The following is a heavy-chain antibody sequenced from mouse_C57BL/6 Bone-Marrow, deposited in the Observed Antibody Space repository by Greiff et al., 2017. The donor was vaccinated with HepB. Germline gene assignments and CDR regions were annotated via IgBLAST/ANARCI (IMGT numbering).Heavy chain of an antibody. D-gene: IGHD1-2*01. Sequence: VQLVESGGDLVKPGGSLKLSCAASGFTFSSYGMSWVRQTPDKRLEWVATISSGGMYTYYPDSVKGRFTISRDNAKNTLYLQMSSLKSEDTAMYYCARHDSITTANFDYWGQGTTLTVSS. CDR3: ARHDSITTANFDY. V-gene: IGHV5-6*01. CDR2: ISSGGMYT. CDR1: GFTFSSYG. J-gene: IGHJ2*01.